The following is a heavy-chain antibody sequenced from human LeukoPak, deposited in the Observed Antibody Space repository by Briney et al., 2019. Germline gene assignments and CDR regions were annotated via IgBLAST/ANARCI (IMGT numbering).Heavy chain of an antibody. V-gene: IGHV4-59*01. J-gene: IGHJ2*01. D-gene: IGHD6-19*01. CDR2: IYNSGSA. CDR1: GGSITTYH. Sequence: SETLSLTCSVSGGSITTYHWSWIRQPPGKGLEWIGYIYNSGSANYNPSLKSRLTISVDTSKNHFSLKLNAVTAADTAVYYCARAPVTGHWYFDVWGSGTLVTVSS. CDR3: ARAPVTGHWYFDV.